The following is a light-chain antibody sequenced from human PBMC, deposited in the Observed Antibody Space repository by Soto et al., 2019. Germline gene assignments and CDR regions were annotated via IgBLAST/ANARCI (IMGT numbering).Light chain of an antibody. V-gene: IGKV1-5*03. J-gene: IGKJ2*01. CDR3: QQYKSYPYI. CDR1: QSINSW. Sequence: DIQMTQSPSTLSAFVGDRVTISCRASQSINSWLAWYQQKPGKAPELLIQKASTLESEVPSRFSGSGSGTEFTLTISSLQPDDFASYYCQQYKSYPYIFGQGTKLEIK. CDR2: KAS.